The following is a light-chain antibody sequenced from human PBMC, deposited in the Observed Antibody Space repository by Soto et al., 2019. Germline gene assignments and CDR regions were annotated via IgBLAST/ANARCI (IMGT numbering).Light chain of an antibody. J-gene: IGKJ1*01. V-gene: IGKV3-20*01. CDR2: GAS. Sequence: EIVLTQSPGSLSLSPGERATLSCRASQSVSSTFFAWYQQRPGQAPRLLMYGASSRATGIPERFSGSGSGTAFTLTISGLEPEDFAVYYWQQFDSSVTFGQGTKVEIK. CDR1: QSVSSTF. CDR3: QQFDSSVT.